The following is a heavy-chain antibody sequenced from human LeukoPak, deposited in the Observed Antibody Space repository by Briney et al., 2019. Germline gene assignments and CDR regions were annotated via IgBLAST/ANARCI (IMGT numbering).Heavy chain of an antibody. CDR3: ARETFKPGIAAAGRGIDY. D-gene: IGHD6-13*01. V-gene: IGHV4-39*07. Sequence: SETLSLTCTVSGGSISSSSYYWGWIRQPPGTGLEWIGSIYYSGSTYHNPSLKSRVTISVDTSKNQFSLKLSSVTAADTAVYYCARETFKPGIAAAGRGIDYWGQGTLVTVSS. CDR1: GGSISSSSYY. CDR2: IYYSGST. J-gene: IGHJ4*02.